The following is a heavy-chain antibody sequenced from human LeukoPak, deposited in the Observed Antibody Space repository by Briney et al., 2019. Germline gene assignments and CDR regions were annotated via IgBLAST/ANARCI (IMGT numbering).Heavy chain of an antibody. Sequence: GGSLRLSCAASGFTFSSYSMNWVRQAPGKGLEWVSYISSSSSTIYYADSVKGRFTISRDNAKNSLYLQMNSLRAEDTAVYYCAGAEKIAVAGMGYYFDYWGQGTLVTVSS. CDR3: AGAEKIAVAGMGYYFDY. D-gene: IGHD6-19*01. J-gene: IGHJ4*02. CDR2: ISSSSSTI. V-gene: IGHV3-48*04. CDR1: GFTFSSYS.